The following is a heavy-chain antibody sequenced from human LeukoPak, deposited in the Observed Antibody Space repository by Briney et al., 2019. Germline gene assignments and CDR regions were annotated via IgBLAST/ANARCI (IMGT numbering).Heavy chain of an antibody. Sequence: ASVKVSCKASGYTFTSYAIHWVRQAPGQRLEWMGWISAGNGNTKYSQNFQGRVTFISNTSAATAFMELSSLRSEDAAVYYCARDSGSGSNDYWGQGTLVTVSS. CDR2: ISAGNGNT. D-gene: IGHD1-26*01. CDR1: GYTFTSYA. J-gene: IGHJ4*02. V-gene: IGHV1-3*01. CDR3: ARDSGSGSNDY.